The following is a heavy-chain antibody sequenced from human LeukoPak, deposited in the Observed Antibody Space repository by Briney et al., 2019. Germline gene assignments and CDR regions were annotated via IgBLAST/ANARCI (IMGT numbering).Heavy chain of an antibody. CDR3: ARQRYYGSGSYHY. J-gene: IGHJ4*02. D-gene: IGHD3-10*01. V-gene: IGHV4-34*01. CDR2: IDHTGSP. Sequence: PSETLSLTCAVYGGSVSGFYWSWIRQSPGKGLEWLGEIDHTGSPNYNPALKGRVTMSGDTSNNQFSLKLSSVTAAGTAVYFCARQRYYGSGSYHYWGQGTLVTVSS. CDR1: GGSVSGFY.